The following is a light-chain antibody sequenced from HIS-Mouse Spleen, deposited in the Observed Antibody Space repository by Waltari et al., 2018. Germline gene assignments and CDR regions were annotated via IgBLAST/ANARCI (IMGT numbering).Light chain of an antibody. CDR2: DVS. CDR3: CSYAGSYTFV. V-gene: IGLV2-11*01. J-gene: IGLJ2*01. CDR1: STAVGGYHY. Sequence: QSALTQPRSVSRSPGQSVTIPCTVTSTAVGGYHYVPWYQQHPGKAPKLMIYDVSKRPSGVPDRFSGSKSGNTASLTISGLQAEDEADYYCCSYAGSYTFVFGGGTKLTVL.